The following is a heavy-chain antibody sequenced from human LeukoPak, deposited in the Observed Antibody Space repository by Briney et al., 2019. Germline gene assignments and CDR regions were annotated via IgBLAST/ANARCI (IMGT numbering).Heavy chain of an antibody. D-gene: IGHD5-24*01. CDR3: ASGRRNGYLYWDY. CDR2: IYYSGTS. Sequence: ETLSLTCTVSGGSISSTSYYWGWIRQPPGRGLEWIGDIYYSGTSDYNSSLKSRVTISVDTSKNQFSLKLSSLTAADTAVYYCASGRRNGYLYWDYWGQGTLVTVSS. J-gene: IGHJ4*02. CDR1: GGSISSTSYY. V-gene: IGHV4-39*07.